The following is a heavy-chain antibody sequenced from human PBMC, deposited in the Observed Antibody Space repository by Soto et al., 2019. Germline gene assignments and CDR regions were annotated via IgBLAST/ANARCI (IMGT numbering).Heavy chain of an antibody. CDR3: AKARPTYYDSSGYYYFPYYFDY. CDR2: ISGSGGST. D-gene: IGHD3-22*01. Sequence: GGSLRLSCAASGFTFSSYAMSWVRQAPGKGLEWVSAISGSGGSTYYADSVKGRFTISRDNSKNTLYLQMNSLRAEDTAVYYCAKARPTYYDSSGYYYFPYYFDYWGQGTLVTSP. V-gene: IGHV3-23*01. J-gene: IGHJ4*02. CDR1: GFTFSSYA.